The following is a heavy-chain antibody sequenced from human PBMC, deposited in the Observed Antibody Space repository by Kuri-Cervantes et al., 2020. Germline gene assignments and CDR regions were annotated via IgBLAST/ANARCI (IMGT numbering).Heavy chain of an antibody. CDR3: ARSKRGYSYGHYYFGMDV. CDR1: EFSVSSNY. V-gene: IGHV3-66*01. Sequence: GESLKLSCAASEFSVSSNYMSWVRQAPGKGLEWVSVLYIGGSSYYADSVKGRFTISRDNSKNTLYLQMNRLRAEDTAVYYCARSKRGYSYGHYYFGMDVWGQGTTVTVSS. CDR2: LYIGGSS. D-gene: IGHD5-18*01. J-gene: IGHJ6*02.